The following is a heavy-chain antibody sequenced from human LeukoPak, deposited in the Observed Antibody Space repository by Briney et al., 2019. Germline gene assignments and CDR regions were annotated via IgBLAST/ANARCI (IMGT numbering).Heavy chain of an antibody. V-gene: IGHV3-53*01. Sequence: GGSLRLSCAASGFTFSSYWMSWVRQAPGKGLEWVSLIYNDGRTYYADSVKGRCTISRDNLKNVLYLQMNSLKVEDTALYYCARGLFLSGYLDAFDIWGQGTVVAVSS. J-gene: IGHJ3*02. CDR2: IYNDGRT. CDR3: ARGLFLSGYLDAFDI. D-gene: IGHD3-22*01. CDR1: GFTFSSYW.